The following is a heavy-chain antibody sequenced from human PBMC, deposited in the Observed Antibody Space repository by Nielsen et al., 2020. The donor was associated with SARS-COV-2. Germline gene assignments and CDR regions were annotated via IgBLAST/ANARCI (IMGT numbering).Heavy chain of an antibody. Sequence: ASVKVSCKASGYTFTSYGISWVRQAPGQGLEWMGWISAYNGNTNYAQKLQGRVTMTTDTSTSTAYMELRSLRSDDTAVYYCASTYYDILTGHNWFDPWGQGTLVTVSS. V-gene: IGHV1-18*01. CDR2: ISAYNGNT. D-gene: IGHD3-9*01. CDR1: GYTFTSYG. J-gene: IGHJ5*02. CDR3: ASTYYDILTGHNWFDP.